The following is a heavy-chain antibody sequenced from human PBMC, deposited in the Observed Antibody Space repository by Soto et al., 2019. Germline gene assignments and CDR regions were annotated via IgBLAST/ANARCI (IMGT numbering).Heavy chain of an antibody. CDR3: ARVNIVVVVAAKEKASDLFDL. D-gene: IGHD2-15*01. CDR1: GGSFSGYY. J-gene: IGHJ5*02. Sequence: SETLSLTCAVYGGSFSGYYWSWIRQPPGKGLEWIGEINHSGSTNYNPSLKSRVTISVDTSKNQFSLKLSSVTAADTAVYYCARVNIVVVVAAKEKASDLFDLWGQGTLVTVSS. CDR2: INHSGST. V-gene: IGHV4-34*01.